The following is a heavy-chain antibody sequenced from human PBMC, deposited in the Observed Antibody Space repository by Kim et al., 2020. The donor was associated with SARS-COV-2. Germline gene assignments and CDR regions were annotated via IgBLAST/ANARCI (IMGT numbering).Heavy chain of an antibody. CDR3: AKDERGGYDDPLPPEYYYGMDV. D-gene: IGHD5-12*01. J-gene: IGHJ6*02. CDR2: ISYDGSNK. V-gene: IGHV3-30*18. CDR1: GFTFSSYG. Sequence: GGSLRLSCAASGFTFSSYGMHWVRQAPGKGLEWVAVISYDGSNKYYPDSVKGRFTLSRDNSKNTLYLQMNSLRAEDTAVYYCAKDERGGYDDPLPPEYYYGMDVWGQGTTVSVSS.